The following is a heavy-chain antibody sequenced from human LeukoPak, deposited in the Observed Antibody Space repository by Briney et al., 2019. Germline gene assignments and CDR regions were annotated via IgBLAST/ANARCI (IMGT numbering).Heavy chain of an antibody. CDR2: IKSKNVGGTT. CDR3: TSHAAFDP. J-gene: IGHJ5*02. CDR1: GFTFSNYN. Sequence: GGSLRLSCAASGFTFSNYNINWVRQAPGKGLEWVGRIKSKNVGGTTDYAAPVKGRFTISRDDSKNTVYLQMNSLRIEDTAVYYCTSHAAFDPWGQGTLVTVSS. V-gene: IGHV3-15*01.